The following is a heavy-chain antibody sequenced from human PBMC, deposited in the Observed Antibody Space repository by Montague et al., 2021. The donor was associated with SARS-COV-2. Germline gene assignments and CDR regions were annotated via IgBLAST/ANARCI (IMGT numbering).Heavy chain of an antibody. Sequence: SETLSLTCTVSGGSISSYHHYWGWIRQPPGKGLEWIGAMYYSGSTWHNPSLRSRVTISVDTSKNQLSLNVRSVTAADTAVYYCGRVILSANSNPFDCWGPGTLVTVSS. CDR3: GRVILSANSNPFDC. CDR2: MYYSGST. D-gene: IGHD2-15*01. V-gene: IGHV4-39*07. J-gene: IGHJ4*02. CDR1: GGSISSYHHY.